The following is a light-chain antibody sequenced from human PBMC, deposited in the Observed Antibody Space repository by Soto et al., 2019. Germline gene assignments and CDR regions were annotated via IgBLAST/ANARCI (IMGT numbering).Light chain of an antibody. J-gene: IGKJ2*02. Sequence: EIVLTQSPGILSLSPGERATLSCRASQSINSDYLAWYQQKPGQAPRLLIYSASSRSTDVPDRFSGSGSGTDFTLTISRLEPEDFAVYYCQQYSSSPRTFGQGTKLEI. V-gene: IGKV3-20*01. CDR2: SAS. CDR3: QQYSSSPRT. CDR1: QSINSDY.